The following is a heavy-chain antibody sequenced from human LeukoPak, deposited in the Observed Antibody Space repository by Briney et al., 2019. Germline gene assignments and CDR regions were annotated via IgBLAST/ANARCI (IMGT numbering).Heavy chain of an antibody. V-gene: IGHV3-21*01. Sequence: GGSLRLSCAASGFTFRSYEMNWVRQAPGKGLEWVSFISSSSSYIYYADSLKGRFTISRDNAKNSLYLQMNSLRAEDTAVYYCARGTMFPYYFDYWGQGTLVTVSS. D-gene: IGHD3-10*02. CDR3: ARGTMFPYYFDY. J-gene: IGHJ4*02. CDR2: ISSSSSYI. CDR1: GFTFRSYE.